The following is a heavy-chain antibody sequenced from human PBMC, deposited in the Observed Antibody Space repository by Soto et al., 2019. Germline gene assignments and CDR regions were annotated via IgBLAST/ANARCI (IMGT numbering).Heavy chain of an antibody. CDR3: ARASSSDIDY. V-gene: IGHV4-34*01. CDR2: INHSGST. J-gene: IGHJ4*02. CDR1: GGSFSGYY. Sequence: PSETLSLTCAVYGGSFSGYYWSSIRQPPGKGLEWIGEINHSGSTNYNPSLKSRVTISVDTSKNQFSLKLSSVTAADTAVYYCARASSSDIDYWGQGTPVTVSS. D-gene: IGHD2-2*01.